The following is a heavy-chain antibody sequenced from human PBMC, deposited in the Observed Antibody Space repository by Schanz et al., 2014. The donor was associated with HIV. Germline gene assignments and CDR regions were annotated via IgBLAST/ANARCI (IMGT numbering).Heavy chain of an antibody. J-gene: IGHJ4*02. CDR2: ISISGETT. CDR3: ANEEAPNDY. Sequence: EVQLLESGGGLVEPGESLRLSCAVSGFTFSSHAMTWVRQAPGKGLEWVSGISISGETTYYADSVKGRFTISRDNSKNTLYLQMSSLRVEDTAVYYCANEEAPNDYWGQGTLVTVSS. D-gene: IGHD6-6*01. V-gene: IGHV3-23*01. CDR1: GFTFSSHA.